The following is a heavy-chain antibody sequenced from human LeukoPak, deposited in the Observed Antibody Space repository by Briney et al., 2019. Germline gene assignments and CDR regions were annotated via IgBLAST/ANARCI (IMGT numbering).Heavy chain of an antibody. Sequence: ASVKVSCKASGYTFTGYYMHWVRQAPGQGLERMGIINPSGGTTTYAQKFQGRVTMTRDTSTSTVYMELSSLRSEDTAIYYCARSRSVFDIWGQGTMVTVSS. CDR1: GYTFTGYY. V-gene: IGHV1-46*01. CDR2: INPSGGTT. D-gene: IGHD3-10*01. J-gene: IGHJ3*02. CDR3: ARSRSVFDI.